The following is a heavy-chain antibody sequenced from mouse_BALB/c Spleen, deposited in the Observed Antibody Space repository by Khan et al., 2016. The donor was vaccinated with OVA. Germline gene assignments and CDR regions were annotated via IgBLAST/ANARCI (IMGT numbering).Heavy chain of an antibody. Sequence: QVQLKQSGAELAKPGASVKMSCKASGYTFLNYWILWVKQRPGQGLEWIGYINPSTAYTEYNQNFKDKATLTADKSSRTAYMQLSSLTSDDSAVYYCAGGGQRWYFDYWGQGTTLTVSS. CDR3: AGGGQRWYFDY. CDR2: INPSTAYT. V-gene: IGHV1-7*01. CDR1: GYTFLNYW. D-gene: IGHD1-1*01. J-gene: IGHJ2*01.